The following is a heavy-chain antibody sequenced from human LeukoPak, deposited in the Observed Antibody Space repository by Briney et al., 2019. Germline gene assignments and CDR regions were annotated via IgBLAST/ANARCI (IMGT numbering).Heavy chain of an antibody. CDR2: ISGSGGST. V-gene: IGHV3-23*01. J-gene: IGHJ4*02. CDR1: GFTFSSYA. Sequence: GGSLRLSCAASGFTFSSYAMSWVRQAPGKGLEWVSAISGSGGSTYYADSVKGRFTISRDNSKNTLYLQMNSLRAEDTAVYYCAKPLYGSGSYYVFDYWGQGTLVTVSS. D-gene: IGHD3-10*01. CDR3: AKPLYGSGSYYVFDY.